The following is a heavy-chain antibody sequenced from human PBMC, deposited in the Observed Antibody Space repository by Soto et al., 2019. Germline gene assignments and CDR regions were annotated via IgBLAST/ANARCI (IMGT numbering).Heavy chain of an antibody. D-gene: IGHD6-19*01. Sequence: GGSLRLSCAASGFTFSSYAMSWVRQAPGKGLEWVSAISGSGGSTYYADSVKGRFTISRDNSKNTLYLQMNSLRAEDTAVYYCAKVSRVYTFQWLDGRGWFDPWGQGTLVTVSS. CDR1: GFTFSSYA. CDR3: AKVSRVYTFQWLDGRGWFDP. CDR2: ISGSGGST. V-gene: IGHV3-23*01. J-gene: IGHJ5*02.